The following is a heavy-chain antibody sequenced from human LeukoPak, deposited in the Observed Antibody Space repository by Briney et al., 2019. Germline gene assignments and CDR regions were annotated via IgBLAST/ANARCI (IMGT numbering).Heavy chain of an antibody. V-gene: IGHV4-38-2*01. CDR3: ARRRGGYCGTSSCPGGDY. CDR1: GYSISSGYY. J-gene: IGHJ4*02. D-gene: IGHD2-2*01. CDR2: IFHIGTT. Sequence: SETLSLTCAVSGYSISSGYYWGWIRQPPGKGLEWIGSIFHIGTTYYNPSLKSRVTLSVDTSKNQFSLKLSSVTAADTAVYYCARRRGGYCGTSSCPGGDYWGQGTLVTVSS.